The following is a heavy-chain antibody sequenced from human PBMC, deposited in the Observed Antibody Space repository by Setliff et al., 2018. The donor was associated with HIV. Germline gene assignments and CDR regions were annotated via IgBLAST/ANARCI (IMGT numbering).Heavy chain of an antibody. J-gene: IGHJ5*01. CDR2: IIHSGRT. V-gene: IGHV4-34*12. D-gene: IGHD2-15*01. CDR1: GGSLRDHD. CDR3: ARGFEGYCSGDSCHWFDS. Sequence: PSETLSLTCAVYGGSLRDHDWSWIRQTPRKGLEWIGEIIHSGRTNYNPSLKSRVIVPRDTSKNQFSLRLTSTTVADTAVYYCARGFEGYCSGDSCHWFDSWGQGTQVTVSS.